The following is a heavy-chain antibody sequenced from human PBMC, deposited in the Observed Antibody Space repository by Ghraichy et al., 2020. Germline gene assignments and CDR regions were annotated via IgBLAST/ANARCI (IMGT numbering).Heavy chain of an antibody. V-gene: IGHV4-59*01. CDR1: GGSISSYY. D-gene: IGHD3-22*01. CDR2: IYYSGST. Sequence: SQTLSLTCTVSGGSISSYYWSWIRQPPGKGLEWIGYIYYSGSTNYNPSLKSRVTISVDTSKNQFSLKLSSVTAADTAVYYCARVWYYYDSSGYYFHWFDPWGQGTLVTVSS. J-gene: IGHJ5*02. CDR3: ARVWYYYDSSGYYFHWFDP.